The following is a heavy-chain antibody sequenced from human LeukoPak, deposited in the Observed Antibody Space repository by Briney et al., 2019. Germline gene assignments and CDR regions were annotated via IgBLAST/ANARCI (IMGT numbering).Heavy chain of an antibody. J-gene: IGHJ4*02. CDR3: ARDGIVVVPAAMFY. CDR1: GGTFSSYA. D-gene: IGHD2-2*01. Sequence: GSSVKVSCKASGGTFSSYAISWVRQAPGQGLEWMGGIIPIFGTANYAQKFQGRVTITADKSTSTAYMELSSLRSEDTAVYYCARDGIVVVPAAMFYWGQGTLVTVSS. V-gene: IGHV1-69*06. CDR2: IIPIFGTA.